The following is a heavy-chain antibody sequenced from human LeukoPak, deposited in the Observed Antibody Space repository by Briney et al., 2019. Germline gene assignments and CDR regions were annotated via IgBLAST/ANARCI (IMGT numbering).Heavy chain of an antibody. CDR2: ISYDGNDK. D-gene: IGHD5-18*01. CDR1: GFTFSNYA. V-gene: IGHV3-30-3*01. CDR3: ARDRDTAMGL. Sequence: GGSLRLSCAASGFTFSNYAMHWVRQAPGKGLEWVAIISYDGNDKYYTDSVEGRFTISRDKSKNTLYLQMNSLRAEDTAVYYCARDRDTAMGLWGQGTPVTVSS. J-gene: IGHJ4*02.